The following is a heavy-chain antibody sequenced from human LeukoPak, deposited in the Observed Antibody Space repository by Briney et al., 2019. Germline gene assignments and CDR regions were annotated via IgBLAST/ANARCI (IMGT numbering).Heavy chain of an antibody. D-gene: IGHD2-2*01. CDR1: GYTFTSYY. CDR2: INPSGGST. V-gene: IGHV1-46*01. Sequence: GASVKVSCKASGYTFTSYYMHWVRQAPGQGLEWMGIINPSGGSTSYAQKFQGRVTMTRDTSTGTVYMELSSLRSEDTAVYYCARASLDLRLGYWGQGTLVTVSS. CDR3: ARASLDLRLGY. J-gene: IGHJ4*02.